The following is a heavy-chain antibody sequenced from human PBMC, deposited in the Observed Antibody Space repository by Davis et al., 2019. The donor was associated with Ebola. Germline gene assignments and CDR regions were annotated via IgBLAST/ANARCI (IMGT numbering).Heavy chain of an antibody. CDR2: IYPDDSDT. CDR3: VSARVPGLPDTFDM. V-gene: IGHV5-51*01. Sequence: GESLKISCKGYGYNFNKFWIGWVRQMPGKGLEWMGIIYPDDSDTRYSPSFQGQVTISADKSLTTAYIQWSSLKASDTAMYYCVSARVPGLPDTFDMWGQGTLVTVSS. J-gene: IGHJ3*02. CDR1: GYNFNKFW. D-gene: IGHD3-10*01.